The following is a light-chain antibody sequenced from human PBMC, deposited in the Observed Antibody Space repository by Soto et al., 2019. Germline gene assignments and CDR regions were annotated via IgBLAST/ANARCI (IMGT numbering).Light chain of an antibody. V-gene: IGKV3-20*01. CDR1: QIISSSY. J-gene: IGKJ5*01. Sequence: EIVLTQSPGTLSVSLGYRATLSCRASQIISSSYLAWYQQKPGQAPRLLFYGASNRATGIPDRFSGSGSETDFTLTISRLEPEDFAVYYCQQYDNSPITFGQGTRLEIK. CDR2: GAS. CDR3: QQYDNSPIT.